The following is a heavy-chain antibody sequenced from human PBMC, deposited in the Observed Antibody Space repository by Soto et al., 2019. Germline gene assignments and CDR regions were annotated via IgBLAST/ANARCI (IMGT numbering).Heavy chain of an antibody. CDR2: IYHSGSS. Sequence: SETLSLTCAVSGDSISSGGFSWSWIRQPPGKGLEWLGYIYHSGSSFYNPSLKSRVTISVDASKNQFSLKLNSVTAQDTAVYYCARHRYRTQSNGVVTPFEAFDIWGRGTLVTGSS. V-gene: IGHV4-30-2*01. D-gene: IGHD2-21*02. CDR1: GDSISSGGFS. J-gene: IGHJ3*02. CDR3: ARHRYRTQSNGVVTPFEAFDI.